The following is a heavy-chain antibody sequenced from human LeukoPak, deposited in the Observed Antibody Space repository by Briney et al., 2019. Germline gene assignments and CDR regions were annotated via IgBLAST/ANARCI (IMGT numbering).Heavy chain of an antibody. D-gene: IGHD2-21*01. CDR1: GFIFNKAW. V-gene: IGHV3-15*01. J-gene: IGHJ4*02. Sequence: TGGSLRLSCAASGFIFNKAWMNWVRQAPGKGPEWVGRIKSNNDGGTTDYASPVEGRFIISRDDSKNTIYLQMNRLIIDDTAIYYCTPVMVEGRGFWGQGTLVTVSS. CDR2: IKSNNDGGTT. CDR3: TPVMVEGRGF.